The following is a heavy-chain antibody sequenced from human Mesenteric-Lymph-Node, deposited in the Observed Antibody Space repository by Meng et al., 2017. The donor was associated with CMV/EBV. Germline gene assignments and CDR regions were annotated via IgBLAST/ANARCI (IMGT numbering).Heavy chain of an antibody. Sequence: GESLKISCAASGFTFSTYWMTWVRQAPGKGLEWVANIKQDGSEKYYVDSVKGRFTISRDNAKNSLYLQMNSLRAEDTAVYYCAMDLEGYCTSTTCRRFDHWGQGTLVTVSS. CDR2: IKQDGSEK. CDR3: AMDLEGYCTSTTCRRFDH. CDR1: GFTFSTYW. D-gene: IGHD2-2*01. V-gene: IGHV3-7*03. J-gene: IGHJ4*02.